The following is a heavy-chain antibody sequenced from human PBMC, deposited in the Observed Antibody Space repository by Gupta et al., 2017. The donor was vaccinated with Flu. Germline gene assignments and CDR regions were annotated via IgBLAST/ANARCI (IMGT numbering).Heavy chain of an antibody. J-gene: IGHJ6*02. CDR3: ARVGGWSSSSYYYYGMDV. CDR2: INHSGST. Sequence: QVQLQQWGAGLLKPSETLSLTCAVYGGSFSGYYWSWIRQPPGKGLEWIGEINHSGSTNYNPSLKSRVTISVDTSKNQFSLKLSSVTAADTAVYYCARVGGWSSSSYYYYGMDVWGQGTTVTVSS. V-gene: IGHV4-34*01. D-gene: IGHD6-6*01. CDR1: GGSFSGYY.